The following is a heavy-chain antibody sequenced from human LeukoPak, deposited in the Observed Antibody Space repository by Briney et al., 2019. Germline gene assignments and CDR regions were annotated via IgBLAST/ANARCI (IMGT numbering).Heavy chain of an antibody. CDR3: ARQRSRALDL. D-gene: IGHD1-1*01. CDR2: TYFGSKWYN. CDR1: GDSVSNNGAA. Sequence: SQTPSLTCAISGDSVSNNGAAWNWIRQSPSRGLEWLGRTYFGSKWYNDYAVSVKSRIIINPDTSKNQFSLQLNSVTPEDTAVYYCARQRSRALDLWGQGTMVTVSS. J-gene: IGHJ3*01. V-gene: IGHV6-1*01.